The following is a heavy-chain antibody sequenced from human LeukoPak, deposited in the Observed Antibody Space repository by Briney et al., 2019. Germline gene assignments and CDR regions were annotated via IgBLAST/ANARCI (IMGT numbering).Heavy chain of an antibody. CDR3: ARVLTGLLYFDRPGGRFDY. CDR1: GGSISSGGYY. J-gene: IGHJ4*02. V-gene: IGHV4-30-2*01. D-gene: IGHD3-9*01. Sequence: SETLSLTCTVSGGSISSGGYYWSWIRQPPGKGLEWIGYIYHSGSTYYNPSLKSRVTISVDRSKNQFSLKLSSVTAADTAVYYCARVLTGLLYFDRPGGRFDYWGQGTLVTVSS. CDR2: IYHSGST.